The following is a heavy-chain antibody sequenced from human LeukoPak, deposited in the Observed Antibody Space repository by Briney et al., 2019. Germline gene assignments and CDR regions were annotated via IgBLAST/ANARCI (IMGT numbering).Heavy chain of an antibody. CDR3: ARATTYYDFWSGYSSRAFDT. CDR2: IYYSGST. CDR1: GGSISSYY. J-gene: IGHJ3*02. D-gene: IGHD3-3*01. V-gene: IGHV4-59*01. Sequence: SETLSLTCTVSGGSISSYYWSWIRQPPGKGLEWIGYIYYSGSTNYNPSLKSRVTISVDTSKNQFSLKLSSVTAADTAVYYCARATTYYDFWSGYSSRAFDTWGQGTMVTVSS.